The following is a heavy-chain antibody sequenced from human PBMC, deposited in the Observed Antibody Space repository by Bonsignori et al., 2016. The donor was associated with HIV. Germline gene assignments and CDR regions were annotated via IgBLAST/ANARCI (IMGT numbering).Heavy chain of an antibody. Sequence: SETLSLTCAVYGGSFSGYYWSWIRQPPGKGLEWIGEINHSGSTNYNPSLKSRVTISVDTSKNQFSLKLSSVTAADTAVYYCASLMSPIAAAGTDGVPPHNDYWGQGTLVTVSS. V-gene: IGHV4-34*01. D-gene: IGHD6-13*01. CDR1: GGSFSGYY. CDR2: INHSGST. CDR3: ASLMSPIAAAGTDGVPPHNDY. J-gene: IGHJ4*02.